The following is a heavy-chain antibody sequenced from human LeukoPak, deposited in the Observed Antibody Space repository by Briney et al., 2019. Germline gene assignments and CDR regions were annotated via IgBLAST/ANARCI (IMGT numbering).Heavy chain of an antibody. V-gene: IGHV3-33*01. CDR1: GFTFSHYG. CDR2: IWKDGSNK. D-gene: IGHD6-13*01. J-gene: IGHJ3*01. CDR3: ARDRRAAGLGDAFDL. Sequence: GGSLRLSCAASGFTFSHYGMHWVRQAPGRGLEWVTIIWKDGSNKVYADSVKGRFTISRDNSKNTLYLQMSSLRVEDTAVYYCARDRRAAGLGDAFDLWGQGTMVTVSS.